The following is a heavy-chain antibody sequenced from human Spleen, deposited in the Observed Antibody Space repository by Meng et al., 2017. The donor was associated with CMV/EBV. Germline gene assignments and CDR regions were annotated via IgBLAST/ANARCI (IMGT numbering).Heavy chain of an antibody. V-gene: IGHV1-18*01. CDR3: ARVRGYSYGQNGFDP. CDR1: GYTFTSDS. J-gene: IGHJ5*02. Sequence: SGYTFTSDSVSWGRQAPGQGLEWLGWIDTHSGDTNYVQKIQGRVTMTIDTSTTTAYMELRSLRSDDTAVYYCARVRGYSYGQNGFDPWGQGTLVTVSS. CDR2: IDTHSGDT. D-gene: IGHD5-18*01.